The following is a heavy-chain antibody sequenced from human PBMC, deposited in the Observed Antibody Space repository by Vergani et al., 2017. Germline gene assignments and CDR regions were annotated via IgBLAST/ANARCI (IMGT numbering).Heavy chain of an antibody. J-gene: IGHJ1*01. V-gene: IGHV1-46*01. D-gene: IGHD3-22*01. CDR2: INPSGGST. Sequence: QVQLVQSGAEVKKPGASVKVSCKASGYTFTSYYMHWVRQAPGQGLEWMGIINPSGGSTSYAQKFQGRVTMTRDTSTSTVYMELSRLRSEDTAVYYCARVSTYYYDSSGYYEYFQHWGQGTLVTVSS. CDR3: ARVSTYYYDSSGYYEYFQH. CDR1: GYTFTSYY.